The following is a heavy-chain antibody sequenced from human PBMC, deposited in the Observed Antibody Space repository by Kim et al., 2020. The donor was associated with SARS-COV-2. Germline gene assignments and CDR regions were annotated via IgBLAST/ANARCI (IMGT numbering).Heavy chain of an antibody. CDR3: ARDHNTYYYDSSGYYRALTPDYYYYGMDV. CDR1: GFTFSDYY. Sequence: EGSLRLSCAASGFTFSDYYMSWIRQAPGKGLEWVSYISSSSSYTNYADSVKGRFTISRDNAKNSLYLQMNSLRAEDTAVYYCARDHNTYYYDSSGYYRALTPDYYYYGMDVWGQGTTVTVSS. D-gene: IGHD3-22*01. V-gene: IGHV3-11*05. CDR2: ISSSSSYT. J-gene: IGHJ6*02.